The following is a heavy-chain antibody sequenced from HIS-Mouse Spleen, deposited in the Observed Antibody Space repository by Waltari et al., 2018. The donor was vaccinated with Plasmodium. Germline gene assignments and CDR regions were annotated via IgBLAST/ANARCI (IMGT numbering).Heavy chain of an antibody. Sequence: EVQLVESGGGLVQPGGSLRLSCAASGFTFSSYGMSWVLQAPGKGLEWVANIKQDGSEKYYVDSVKGRFTISRDNAKNSLYLQMNSLRAEDTAVYYCASSWYWYFDLWGRGTLVTVSS. CDR2: IKQDGSEK. J-gene: IGHJ2*01. CDR3: ASSWYWYFDL. V-gene: IGHV3-7*01. CDR1: GFTFSSYG. D-gene: IGHD6-13*01.